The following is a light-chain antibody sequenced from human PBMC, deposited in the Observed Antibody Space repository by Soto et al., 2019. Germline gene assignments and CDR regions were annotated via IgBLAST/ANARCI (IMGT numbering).Light chain of an antibody. J-gene: IGLJ3*02. CDR2: YNN. Sequence: QSVLTQPPSASGTPGQRVTISCSGSSSNIGSNTVNWYQQLPGAAPTLLIYYNNQRPSGVPDRFSGSKSGTSASLAISGLQSEDEAHYYCAAWDDSLYGWVFGGGTKVTVL. CDR1: SSNIGSNT. CDR3: AAWDDSLYGWV. V-gene: IGLV1-44*01.